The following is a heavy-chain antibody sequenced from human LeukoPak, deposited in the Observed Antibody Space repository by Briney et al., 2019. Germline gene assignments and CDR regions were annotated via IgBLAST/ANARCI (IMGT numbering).Heavy chain of an antibody. CDR3: GVAASSTSDFDY. CDR1: GFTFSAFV. CDR2: ITSSSSSK. Sequence: GSLRLSCAASGFTFSAFVVNWVRQAPGKGLEWVSSITSSSSSKFYAHSLRGRFTISRDNAKNSLYLQMDGLRADDTAVYYCGVAASSTSDFDYWGQGTLVTVSS. J-gene: IGHJ4*02. D-gene: IGHD1-26*01. V-gene: IGHV3-21*01.